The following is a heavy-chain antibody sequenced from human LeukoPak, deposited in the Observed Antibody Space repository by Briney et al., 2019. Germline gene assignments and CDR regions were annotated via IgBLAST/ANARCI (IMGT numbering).Heavy chain of an antibody. Sequence: SETLSLTCTVSGGSITSDYWSWIRQSPGKEPEWIGYFYYGGTTYYNPSLKSRVTISVDTSKSQFPLRLTSVTAADTAVYYCTRGAGWLIDYWGQGILVTVSS. CDR1: GGSITSDY. CDR3: TRGAGWLIDY. V-gene: IGHV4-59*01. J-gene: IGHJ4*02. D-gene: IGHD3-16*01. CDR2: FYYGGTT.